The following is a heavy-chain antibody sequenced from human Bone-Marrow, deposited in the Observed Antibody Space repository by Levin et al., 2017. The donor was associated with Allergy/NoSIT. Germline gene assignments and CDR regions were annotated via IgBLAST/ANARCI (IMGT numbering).Heavy chain of an antibody. CDR1: GNNFTRYD. V-gene: IGHV1-8*01. CDR2: MNPNSGNT. J-gene: IGHJ4*02. D-gene: IGHD3-10*01. CDR3: VDPRG. Sequence: RASVKVSCKASGNNFTRYDINWVRQAPGQGLEWMGWMNPNSGNTGQAKKFQGRVNLTRNTSINTAYLELRSLELQDTAVYYCVDPRGWGQGTLIIVSS.